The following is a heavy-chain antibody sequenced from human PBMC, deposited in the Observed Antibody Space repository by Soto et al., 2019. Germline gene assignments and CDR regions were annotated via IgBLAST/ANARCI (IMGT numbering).Heavy chain of an antibody. J-gene: IGHJ6*03. D-gene: IGHD2-2*01. CDR1: GSTFTSYG. V-gene: IGHV1-18*01. CDR3: AKGPAARDYYYYMDV. CDR2: ISAYNGNT. Sequence: ASLKVSCNASGSTFTSYGISWVRHAPGQGLEWMGWISAYNGNTNYAQKLQGRVTMTTDTSTSTAYMELRSLRSDDTAVYYCAKGPAARDYYYYMDVWGQGTLVTVSS.